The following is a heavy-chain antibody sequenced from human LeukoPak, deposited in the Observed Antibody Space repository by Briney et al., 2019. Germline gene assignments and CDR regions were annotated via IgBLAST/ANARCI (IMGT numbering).Heavy chain of an antibody. J-gene: IGHJ3*02. D-gene: IGHD3-10*01. Sequence: PGGSLRLSCAASGLTFSSYAMSWVRQAPGKGLEWVSAISGSGGSTYYADSVKGRFTISRDNSKNTLYLQMNSLRAEDTAVYYCAKGMEYYYGSGSYPDIWGQGTIVTVSS. CDR1: GLTFSSYA. V-gene: IGHV3-23*01. CDR2: ISGSGGST. CDR3: AKGMEYYYGSGSYPDI.